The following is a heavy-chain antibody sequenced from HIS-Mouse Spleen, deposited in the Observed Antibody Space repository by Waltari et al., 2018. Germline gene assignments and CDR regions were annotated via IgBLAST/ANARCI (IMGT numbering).Heavy chain of an antibody. CDR1: GGSISSSSYY. J-gene: IGHJ2*01. Sequence: QLQLQESGPGLVKPSETLSLTCTVSGGSISSSSYYWGWIRQPPGKGLEWMGSIYYSARTYYNPSLTSRVTISVDTSKNQFSLKLSSVTAADTAVYYCAREIPYSSSWYDWYFDLWGRGTLVTVSS. D-gene: IGHD6-13*01. CDR3: AREIPYSSSWYDWYFDL. CDR2: IYYSART. V-gene: IGHV4-39*07.